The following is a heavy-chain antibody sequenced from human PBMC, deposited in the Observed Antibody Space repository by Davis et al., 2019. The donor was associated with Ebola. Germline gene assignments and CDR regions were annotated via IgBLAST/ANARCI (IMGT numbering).Heavy chain of an antibody. V-gene: IGHV1-18*01. CDR2: ISAYNGNT. Sequence: ASVKVSCKASGYTFTSYGISWVRQAPGQGLEWMGWISAYNGNTNYAQKLQGRVTMTTDTSTSTAYMELSSLRSEDTAVYYCAREGEDITIFGVVIIFNLEERDYYYGMDVWGQGTTVTVAS. D-gene: IGHD3-3*01. CDR1: GYTFTSYG. CDR3: AREGEDITIFGVVIIFNLEERDYYYGMDV. J-gene: IGHJ6*02.